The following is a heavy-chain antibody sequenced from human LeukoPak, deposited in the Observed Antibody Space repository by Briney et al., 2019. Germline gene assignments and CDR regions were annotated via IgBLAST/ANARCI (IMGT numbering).Heavy chain of an antibody. CDR2: INLDGSEI. V-gene: IGHV3-7*03. D-gene: IGHD4/OR15-4a*01. Sequence: GGSLRLSCAASGFAFGTSWMDWVRQAPGKGLEWVANINLDGSEIYYVDSVKGRFTISRDTAKNSLYLQMNSLRAEDTAVYYCARRAGAYSHPYDYWGQGTLVTVSS. CDR3: ARRAGAYSHPYDY. J-gene: IGHJ4*02. CDR1: GFAFGTSW.